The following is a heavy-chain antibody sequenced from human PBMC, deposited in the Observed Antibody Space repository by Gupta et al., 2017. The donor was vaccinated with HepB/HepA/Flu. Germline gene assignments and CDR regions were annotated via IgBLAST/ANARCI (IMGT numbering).Heavy chain of an antibody. D-gene: IGHD4-23*01. CDR3: ARVRVVVTPLMVDY. J-gene: IGHJ4*02. CDR2: ISAYNGNT. V-gene: IGHV1-18*01. CDR1: GYTFTSCG. Sequence: QAQLVQSGAEVNKPGASVKVSCTASGYTFTSCGISWVRQAPGQGLEWMGWISAYNGNTNYAQKLQGRVTMTTDTSTSTAYMELRSLRSDDTAVYYCARVRVVVTPLMVDYWGQGTLVTVSS.